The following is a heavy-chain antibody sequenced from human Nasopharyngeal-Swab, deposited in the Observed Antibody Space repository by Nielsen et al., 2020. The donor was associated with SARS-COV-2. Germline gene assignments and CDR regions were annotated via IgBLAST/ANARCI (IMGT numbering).Heavy chain of an antibody. CDR2: FNHSGST. J-gene: IGHJ6*02. V-gene: IGHV4-34*01. CDR3: VRAPSKDIVVTFLNYYYYGLDV. Sequence: RHAPGKGLEWIGEFNHSGSTNNNPSLRSRFSISVDTSKNQFSLNLNSVTAADTAVYYCVRAPSKDIVVTFLNYYYYGLDVWGQGTTVTVSS. D-gene: IGHD5-12*01.